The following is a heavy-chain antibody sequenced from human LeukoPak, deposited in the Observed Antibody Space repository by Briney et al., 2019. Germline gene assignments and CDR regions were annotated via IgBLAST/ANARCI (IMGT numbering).Heavy chain of an antibody. CDR3: ARDPEAPMGDNWFDP. D-gene: IGHD3-16*01. CDR1: GGTFISYA. Sequence: GASVKVSCKASGGTFISYAISWVRQAPGQGLEWMGGIIPIFGTANYAQKFQGRVTITADESTSTAYMELSSLRSEDTAVYYCARDPEAPMGDNWFDPWGQGTLVTVSS. V-gene: IGHV1-69*13. J-gene: IGHJ5*02. CDR2: IIPIFGTA.